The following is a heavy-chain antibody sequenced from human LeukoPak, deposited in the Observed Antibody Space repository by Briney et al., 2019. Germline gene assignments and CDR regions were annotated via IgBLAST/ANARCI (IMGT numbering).Heavy chain of an antibody. CDR3: ARDRVTYYQSSGSLWVDS. CDR1: GYTFTTYR. CDR2: ISAHTGNT. J-gene: IGHJ4*02. Sequence: ASVKVSCKASGYTFTTYRITWVRQAPGQGLEWMGWISAHTGNTNYAQKLQGRVTMTADTATSTAHMELRSLRSDDTAVYYCARDRVTYYQSSGSLWVDSWGQGTLVTVPS. D-gene: IGHD3-22*01. V-gene: IGHV1-18*01.